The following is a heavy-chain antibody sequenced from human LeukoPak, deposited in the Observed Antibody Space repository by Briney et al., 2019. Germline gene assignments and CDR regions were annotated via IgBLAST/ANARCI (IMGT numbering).Heavy chain of an antibody. CDR1: GFTCDDYA. J-gene: IGHJ6*02. CDR3: AKGRNPGPAGYGMDV. Sequence: GGSLRLSCAASGFTCDDYAMHRVRQAPGKGLEWVSGISWNSGSIGYADSVKGRFTISRDNAKNSLYLQMNSLRAEDTALYYCAKGRNPGPAGYGMDVWGQGTTVTVSS. CDR2: ISWNSGSI. V-gene: IGHV3-9*01.